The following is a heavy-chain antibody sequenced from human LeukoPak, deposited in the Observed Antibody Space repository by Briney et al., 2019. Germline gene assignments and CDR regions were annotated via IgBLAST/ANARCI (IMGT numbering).Heavy chain of an antibody. J-gene: IGHJ3*02. CDR2: IYYSGST. D-gene: IGHD3-10*01. Sequence: SETLSLTCTVCGGSISSYYWSWIRQPPGKGLEWIGYIYYSGSTNYNPSLKSRVTISVDTSKNQFSLKLSSVTAADTAVYYCASHYGSGSYYNQGAFDIWGQGTMVTVSS. CDR1: GGSISSYY. CDR3: ASHYGSGSYYNQGAFDI. V-gene: IGHV4-59*08.